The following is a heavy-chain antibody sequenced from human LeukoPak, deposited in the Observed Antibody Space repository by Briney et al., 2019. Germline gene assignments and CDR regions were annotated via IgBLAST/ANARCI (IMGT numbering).Heavy chain of an antibody. CDR2: INPNSGGT. V-gene: IGHV1-2*02. CDR3: ARSFGVGSPPDY. Sequence: ASVKVTCKASGYTFTGYYMHWVRQAPGQWLEWMGWINPNSGGTNYAQKFQGRVTMTRDTSISTAYMELSRLRSDDTAVYYCARSFGVGSPPDYWGQGTLVTVSS. D-gene: IGHD3-3*01. CDR1: GYTFTGYY. J-gene: IGHJ4*02.